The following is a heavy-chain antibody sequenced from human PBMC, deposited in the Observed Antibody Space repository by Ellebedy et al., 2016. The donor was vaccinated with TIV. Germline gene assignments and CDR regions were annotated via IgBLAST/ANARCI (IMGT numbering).Heavy chain of an antibody. CDR2: MNPNSGNT. CDR1: GYTFTSYD. Sequence: ASVKVSCXASGYTFTSYDINWVRQATGQGLEWMGWMNPNSGNTGYAQKFQGRVTMTRNTSISTAYMELSSLRSEDTAVYYCARYDFWSGYLAVWGKGTTVTVSS. V-gene: IGHV1-8*01. D-gene: IGHD3-3*01. J-gene: IGHJ6*04. CDR3: ARYDFWSGYLAV.